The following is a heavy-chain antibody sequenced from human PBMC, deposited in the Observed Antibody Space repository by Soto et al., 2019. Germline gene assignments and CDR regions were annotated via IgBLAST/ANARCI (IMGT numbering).Heavy chain of an antibody. D-gene: IGHD3-10*01. CDR2: ISGSGGST. CDR1: GFTFSSYA. CDR3: ANPMVRGVITPLDY. Sequence: EVQLLESGGGLVQPGGSLRLSCAASGFTFSSYAMSWVRQAPGKGLEWVSAISGSGGSTYYADSLKGRFTISRDNSKNPLYLQMDRRIAEDPAVYSCANPMVRGVITPLDYWGQGTLVTVSS. J-gene: IGHJ4*02. V-gene: IGHV3-23*01.